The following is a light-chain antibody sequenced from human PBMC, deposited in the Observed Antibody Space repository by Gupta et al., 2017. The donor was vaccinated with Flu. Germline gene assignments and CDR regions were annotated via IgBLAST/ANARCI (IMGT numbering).Light chain of an antibody. CDR2: EDR. V-gene: IGLV3-10*01. CDR1: ALQTKY. CDR3: YSTYTSGNSRV. Sequence: LTQPPSMSVSPGRTAKITCSADALQTKYASWYQQKSGQAPVLIIYEDRKPPSGIPEGFSGSSYVTKATVTISGAQEADDADYYCYSTYTSGNSRVFGGGTKLTVL. J-gene: IGLJ3*02.